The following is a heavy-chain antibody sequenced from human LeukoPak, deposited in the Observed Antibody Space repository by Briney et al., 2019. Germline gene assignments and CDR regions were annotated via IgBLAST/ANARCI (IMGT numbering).Heavy chain of an antibody. D-gene: IGHD4-17*01. CDR2: INLNSGGT. CDR1: GYTFTGYY. V-gene: IGHV1-2*02. Sequence: ASVKVSCKASGYTFTGYYMHWVRQAPGQGLEWMGWINLNSGGTNYAQKFQGGVTMTRDTSISTAYMELSRLRSDDTAVYYCARERSYGDLAFDPWGQGTLVTVSS. J-gene: IGHJ5*02. CDR3: ARERSYGDLAFDP.